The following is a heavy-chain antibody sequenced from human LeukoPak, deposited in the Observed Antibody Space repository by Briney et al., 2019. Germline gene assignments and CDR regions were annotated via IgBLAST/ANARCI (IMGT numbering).Heavy chain of an antibody. V-gene: IGHV5-51*01. Sequence: GESLKISCKGSGYSFTSYWIGWVRQMPGKGLEWMGIIYPGDSDTRYSPSFQGQVTISADKSISTAYLQWSSLKASDTAMYYCARLSYYYGSGDNWFDPWGQGTLVTISS. CDR3: ARLSYYYGSGDNWFDP. CDR2: IYPGDSDT. J-gene: IGHJ5*02. CDR1: GYSFTSYW. D-gene: IGHD3-10*01.